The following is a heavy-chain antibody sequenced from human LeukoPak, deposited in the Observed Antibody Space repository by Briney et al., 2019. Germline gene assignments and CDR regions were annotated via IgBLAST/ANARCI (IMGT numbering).Heavy chain of an antibody. CDR3: ARDKQHSKDRYFDH. Sequence: SETLCLTCTVSAGSISTYLWNWIRKSPEKGLEWIGYMQSTGNSNYNPSFKSRVTISVDMSRNQIVLYLSSVTAADTAVYFCARDKQHSKDRYFDHWGRGTPVTVSS. D-gene: IGHD1/OR15-1a*01. CDR1: AGSISTYL. J-gene: IGHJ2*01. CDR2: MQSTGNS. V-gene: IGHV4-59*01.